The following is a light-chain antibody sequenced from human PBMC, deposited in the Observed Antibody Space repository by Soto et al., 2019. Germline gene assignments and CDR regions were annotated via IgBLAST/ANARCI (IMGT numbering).Light chain of an antibody. CDR2: DTS. CDR3: QQRSNWPWM. CDR1: QSVTTY. Sequence: EIVLTQSPATLSLSPGERATLSCRASQSVTTYLAWYRQTPGQAPRLLIYDTSNRATGVPARFSGSGSGTDFTLTISSLEPEDFAVYYCQQRSNWPWMFGQGTKVEIK. J-gene: IGKJ1*01. V-gene: IGKV3-11*01.